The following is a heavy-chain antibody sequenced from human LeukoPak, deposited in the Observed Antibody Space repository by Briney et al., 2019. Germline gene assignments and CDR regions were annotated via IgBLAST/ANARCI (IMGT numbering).Heavy chain of an antibody. CDR1: GFTFSHYG. J-gene: IGHJ4*02. D-gene: IGHD2-21*02. CDR3: AKSHHVTAIDY. V-gene: IGHV3-23*01. Sequence: QPGGSLRLSCAASGFTFSHYGMTWVRRAPGKGLEWVSAISGSGGSTYYAGSVKGRFTISRDNSKNTLYLQMNSLRADDTAVYYCAKSHHVTAIDYWGQGTLVTVSS. CDR2: ISGSGGST.